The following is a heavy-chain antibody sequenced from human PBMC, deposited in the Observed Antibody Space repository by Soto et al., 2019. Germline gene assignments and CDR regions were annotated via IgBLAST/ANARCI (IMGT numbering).Heavy chain of an antibody. D-gene: IGHD1-26*01. J-gene: IGHJ4*02. CDR1: GYTFTSYD. CDR3: ARGVGWEPLDY. V-gene: IGHV1-8*01. Sequence: ASVKVSCKASGYTFTSYDINWVRQATGQGLEWMGWMNPNSGNTGYAQKFQGRFTMTRNTSISTAYMELRSLRSDDTAVYYCARGVGWEPLDYWGQGTLVTVSS. CDR2: MNPNSGNT.